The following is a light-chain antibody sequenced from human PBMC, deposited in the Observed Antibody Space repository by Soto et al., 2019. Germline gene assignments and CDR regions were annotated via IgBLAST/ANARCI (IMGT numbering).Light chain of an antibody. CDR2: EVS. CDR3: QSYDSSLSASYV. J-gene: IGLJ1*01. CDR1: SSDVGDNY. V-gene: IGLV2-8*01. Sequence: QSALTQPPSASGSPGQSVTISCTGTSSDVGDNYVSWYQQHLGKAPKLIIYEVSQRPSGVPDRFSGSKSGTSASLAITGLQAEDEADYYCQSYDSSLSASYVFGTGTKVTVL.